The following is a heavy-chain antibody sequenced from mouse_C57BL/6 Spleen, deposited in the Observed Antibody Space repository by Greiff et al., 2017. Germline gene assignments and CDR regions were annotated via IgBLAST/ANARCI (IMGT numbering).Heavy chain of an antibody. CDR2: IDPENGDT. D-gene: IGHD2-4*01. V-gene: IGHV14-4*01. CDR1: GFNIKDDY. CDR3: TKRYYDYDGFAY. Sequence: EVKLVESGAELVRPGASVKLSCTASGFNIKDDYMHWVKQRPEQGLEWIGWIDPENGDTEYASKFQGKATITADTSSNTAYLQLSSLTSEDTAVYYCTKRYYDYDGFAYWGQGTLVTVSA. J-gene: IGHJ3*01.